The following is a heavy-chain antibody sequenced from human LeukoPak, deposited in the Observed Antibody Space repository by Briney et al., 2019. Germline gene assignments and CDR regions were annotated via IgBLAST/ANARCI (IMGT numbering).Heavy chain of an antibody. Sequence: PGGSLRLSCAASGFTFSSYAMSWVRQAPGKGLEWVSGTSSSGDRTYYADAVKGRFTISRDNSKNTLYLQMNSLTADDTAVYYCAKDIRGIAVAGLFDYWGQGTLVTVSS. J-gene: IGHJ4*02. CDR2: TSSSGDRT. V-gene: IGHV3-23*01. D-gene: IGHD6-19*01. CDR3: AKDIRGIAVAGLFDY. CDR1: GFTFSSYA.